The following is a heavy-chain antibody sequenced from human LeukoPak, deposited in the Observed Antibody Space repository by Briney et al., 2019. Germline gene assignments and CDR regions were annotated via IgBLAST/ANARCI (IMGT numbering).Heavy chain of an antibody. CDR3: ARQLLWFGELGGMDV. Sequence: SETLSLTRTVSGGSISSYYWSWIRQPPGKGLEWIGYIYYSGSTNYNPSLKSRVTISVDTSKNQFSLKLSSVTAADTAVYYCARQLLWFGELGGMDVWGKETTVTVSS. D-gene: IGHD3-10*01. CDR1: GGSISSYY. CDR2: IYYSGST. J-gene: IGHJ6*04. V-gene: IGHV4-59*01.